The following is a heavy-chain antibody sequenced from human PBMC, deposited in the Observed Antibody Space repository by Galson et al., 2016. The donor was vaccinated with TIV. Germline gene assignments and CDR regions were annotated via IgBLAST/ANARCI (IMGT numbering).Heavy chain of an antibody. V-gene: IGHV1-69*13. CDR1: GDTFTSYP. Sequence: SVKVSCKASGDTFTSYPFNWVRQAPGQGLEWMGGIIPLFGTANYAQKSQGRVTVTADESTSTVYLDLSSLRSEDTAVYYCAKDRNTALDTYHYYYGMDVWGQGTTVTVSS. J-gene: IGHJ6*02. CDR2: IIPLFGTA. D-gene: IGHD5-18*01. CDR3: AKDRNTALDTYHYYYGMDV.